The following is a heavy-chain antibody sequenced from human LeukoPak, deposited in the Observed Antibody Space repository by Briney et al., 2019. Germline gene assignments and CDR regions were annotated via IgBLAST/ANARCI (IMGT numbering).Heavy chain of an antibody. CDR1: GFTFSSYG. D-gene: IGHD3-10*01. J-gene: IGHJ4*02. CDR2: IRYDGSNK. CDR3: VKDRYGSGNDHFDY. V-gene: IGHV3-30*02. Sequence: GGSLRLSCAASGFTFSSYGMHWVRQAPGKGLEWVAFIRYDGSNKYYTDSVKGRFTISRDNSKNTLYLQMNSLRAEDTAVYYCVKDRYGSGNDHFDYWGQGTLVTVSS.